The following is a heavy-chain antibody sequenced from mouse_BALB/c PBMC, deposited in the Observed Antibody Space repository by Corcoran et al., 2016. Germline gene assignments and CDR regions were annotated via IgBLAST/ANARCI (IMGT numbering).Heavy chain of an antibody. CDR3: AREAYLRVDY. Sequence: EVQLQQSGPELVKPGASVKISCKASGYSFTGYYMHWVKQSHVKSLEWIGRINPYNGATSYNQNFKDKASLTVDKSSSTAYMELHSLTSEDSAVYYCAREAYLRVDYWGQGTTVTVSS. CDR1: GYSFTGYY. J-gene: IGHJ2*01. V-gene: IGHV1-26*01. D-gene: IGHD1-1*01. CDR2: INPYNGAT.